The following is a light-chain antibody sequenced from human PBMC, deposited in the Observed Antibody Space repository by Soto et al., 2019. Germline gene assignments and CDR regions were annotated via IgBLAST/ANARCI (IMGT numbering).Light chain of an antibody. V-gene: IGKV1-27*01. CDR3: QSYNRAPPA. CDR1: QDISTY. CDR2: AAS. Sequence: DIPMTQSPSSLSPSVGDRVTITCRASQDISTYLAWYQQKPGKVPSLLIYAASNLRSGVPSRFNGVGSGTYFTLTIDSLQPEDVATYYCQSYNRAPPAFGGGTKVEI. J-gene: IGKJ4*01.